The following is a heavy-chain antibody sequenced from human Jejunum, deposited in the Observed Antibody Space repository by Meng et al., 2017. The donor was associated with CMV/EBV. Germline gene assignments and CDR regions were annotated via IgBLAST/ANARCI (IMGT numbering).Heavy chain of an antibody. J-gene: IGHJ4*02. D-gene: IGHD6-25*01. CDR1: GGSISPYY. CDR2: IYSRGST. Sequence: TCTVSGGSISPYYWSWLRQPPGKGLEWIGYIYSRGSTNYNPSLKSRLTISVDTSKSQFSLRLTPVTAADAAVYYCARGGYNRPLDYWGQGALVTVSS. CDR3: ARGGYNRPLDY. V-gene: IGHV4-59*01.